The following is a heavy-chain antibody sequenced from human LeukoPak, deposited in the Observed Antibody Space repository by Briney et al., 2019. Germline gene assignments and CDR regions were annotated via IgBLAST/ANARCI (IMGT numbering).Heavy chain of an antibody. CDR2: IYSSGST. CDR3: ARAPTREGGGALFDY. J-gene: IGHJ4*02. CDR1: GGSITSYY. Sequence: SETLSLTCTVSGGSITSYYWSWIRQPAGKGLEWIGRIYSSGSTNFNPSLKSRVTMSVDTSKNRISLNLTSVTAADTAVYYCARAPTREGGGALFDYWGQGTLVTVSS. D-gene: IGHD3-16*01. V-gene: IGHV4-4*07.